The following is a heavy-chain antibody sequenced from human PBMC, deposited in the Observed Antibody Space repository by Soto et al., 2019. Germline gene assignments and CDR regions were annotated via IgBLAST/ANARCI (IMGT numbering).Heavy chain of an antibody. CDR2: IYYSGST. CDR1: GGSISSYY. Sequence: KTSETLSLTCTVSGGSISSYYWSWIRQPPGKGLEWIGYIYYSGSTNYNPSLKSRVTISVDTSKNQFSLKLSSVTAADTAVYYCATSRVVAASWFDPWGQGTLVTVSS. CDR3: ATSRVVAASWFDP. J-gene: IGHJ5*02. V-gene: IGHV4-59*01. D-gene: IGHD2-15*01.